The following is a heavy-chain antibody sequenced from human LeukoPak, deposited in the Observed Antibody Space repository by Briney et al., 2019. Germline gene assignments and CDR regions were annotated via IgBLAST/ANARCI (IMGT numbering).Heavy chain of an antibody. CDR3: ARDPPGSYDFWSGNYYYYYYGMDV. Sequence: GGSLRLSCAASGFTFSSYAMHWVRQAPGKGLEWVAVISYDGSNKYYADSVKGRFTISRDNSKNTLYLQMNSPRAEDTAVYYCARDPPGSYDFWSGNYYYYYYGMDVWGQGTTVTVSS. D-gene: IGHD3-3*01. CDR2: ISYDGSNK. V-gene: IGHV3-30-3*01. J-gene: IGHJ6*02. CDR1: GFTFSSYA.